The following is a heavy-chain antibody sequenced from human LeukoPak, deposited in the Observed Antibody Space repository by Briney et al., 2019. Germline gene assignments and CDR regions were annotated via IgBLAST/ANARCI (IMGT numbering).Heavy chain of an antibody. J-gene: IGHJ4*02. V-gene: IGHV4-39*07. D-gene: IGHD3-10*01. CDR1: GGSISSSSYY. Sequence: PSESLSLTCTVSGGSISSSSYYWGWIRQPPGKGLEWIGSIYYSGSTYYDPSLKSRVTISVDTSKNQFSLKLSSVTAADTAVYYCARGPVYVWFGELLPFDYWGQGTLVTVSS. CDR2: IYYSGST. CDR3: ARGPVYVWFGELLPFDY.